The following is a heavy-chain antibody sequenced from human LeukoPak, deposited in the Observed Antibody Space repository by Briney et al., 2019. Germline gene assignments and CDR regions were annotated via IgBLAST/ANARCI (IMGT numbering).Heavy chain of an antibody. CDR2: IIPIFGTA. D-gene: IGHD1-26*01. CDR1: GGTFSSYA. V-gene: IGHV1-69*13. CDR3: ARGPRGSEQTDAFDI. J-gene: IGHJ3*02. Sequence: SVKVSCKASGGTFSSYAISWVRQAPGQGLEWMGGIIPIFGTANYAQKFQGRVTITADESTSTAYMELSSLRSEDTDVYYCARGPRGSEQTDAFDIWGQGTMVTVSS.